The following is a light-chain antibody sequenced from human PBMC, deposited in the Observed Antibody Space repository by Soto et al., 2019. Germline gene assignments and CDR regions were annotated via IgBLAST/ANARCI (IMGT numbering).Light chain of an antibody. CDR1: QSISSY. Sequence: DIQMTQSPSSLSASVGDRVTITCRASQSISSYLNWYQQKPGKAPKLLIYAASSLQSGVPSRFRGSGSGTDFTLTISSLQPEDFATYYCQQSYSTLALTFGGGTKVEIK. CDR2: AAS. CDR3: QQSYSTLALT. J-gene: IGKJ4*01. V-gene: IGKV1-39*01.